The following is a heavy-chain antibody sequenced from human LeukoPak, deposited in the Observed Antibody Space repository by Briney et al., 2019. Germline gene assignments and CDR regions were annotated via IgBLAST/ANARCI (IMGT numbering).Heavy chain of an antibody. CDR2: IYYSGST. V-gene: IGHV4-59*12. J-gene: IGHJ4*02. Sequence: SETLSLTCTVSGGSISSYYWSWIRQPPGKGLEWIGYIYYSGSTYYNPSLKSRVTISVDTSKNQFSLKLNFVTAADTAVYYCARDRGGYTYSHDYWGQGTLVTVSS. D-gene: IGHD5-18*01. CDR1: GGSISSYY. CDR3: ARDRGGYTYSHDY.